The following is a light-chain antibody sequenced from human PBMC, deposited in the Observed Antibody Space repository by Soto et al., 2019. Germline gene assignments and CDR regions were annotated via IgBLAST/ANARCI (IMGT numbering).Light chain of an antibody. V-gene: IGKV3-20*01. Sequence: EMVLTHSPGTLSLSPGERATLSCRASQDVSSTYLAWNQQKPGQAPRLLIYCASSRATCIPDRFSGSGSGTDSTLTISRPVPEYFAVYACQEYCSSPYHFGQGTQLEIK. CDR3: QEYCSSPYH. J-gene: IGKJ5*01. CDR2: CAS. CDR1: QDVSSTY.